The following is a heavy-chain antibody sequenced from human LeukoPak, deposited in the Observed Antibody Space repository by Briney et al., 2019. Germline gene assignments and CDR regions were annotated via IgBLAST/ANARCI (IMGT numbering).Heavy chain of an antibody. V-gene: IGHV1-18*01. D-gene: IGHD6-19*01. CDR2: ISAYNGNT. Sequence: GASVKVSCKASGYTFTSYGISWVRQAPGQGLEWMGWISAYNGNTNYAQKLQGRVTMTTDTSTSTAYMELRSLRFDDTAVYYCARDRGARQWLHNWFDPWGQGTLVTVSS. CDR3: ARDRGARQWLHNWFDP. J-gene: IGHJ5*02. CDR1: GYTFTSYG.